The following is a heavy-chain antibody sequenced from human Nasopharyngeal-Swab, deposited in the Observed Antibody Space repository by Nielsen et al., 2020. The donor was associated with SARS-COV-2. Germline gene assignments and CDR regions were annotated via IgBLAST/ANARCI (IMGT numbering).Heavy chain of an antibody. CDR3: ARGYGSFPYYFDP. J-gene: IGHJ4*02. Sequence: SETLSLTSPVSGGSVSTTTHFWGWIRQPPGKGLECIGTVYYSGTTYYNPSHKSRVPISVDTSKNQFSLKLNSVTATDTAVYYCARGYGSFPYYFDPGGQGTLVTVSS. CDR2: VYYSGTT. CDR1: GGSVSTTTHF. D-gene: IGHD1-26*01. V-gene: IGHV4-39*01.